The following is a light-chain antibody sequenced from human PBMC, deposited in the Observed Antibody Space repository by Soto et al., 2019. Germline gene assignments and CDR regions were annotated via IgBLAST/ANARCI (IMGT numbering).Light chain of an antibody. J-gene: IGKJ5*01. CDR1: QTISSW. CDR2: KAS. Sequence: DIQMTQSPSTLSGSVGDRVTITCRASQTISSWLAWYQQKPGKAPKLLIYKASTLKSGVPSRFSGSGSGTEFTLTISSLQPEDFAVYYCQQYNNWASITFGQGTRLEIK. V-gene: IGKV1-5*03. CDR3: QQYNNWASIT.